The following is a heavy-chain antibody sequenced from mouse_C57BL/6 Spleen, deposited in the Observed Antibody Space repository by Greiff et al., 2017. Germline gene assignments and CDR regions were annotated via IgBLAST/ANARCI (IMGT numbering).Heavy chain of an antibody. Sequence: VKLMESGPGLVAPSPSLSITCTVSGFSLTSYGVDWVRQPPGKGLEWLGVIWGGGSTNYNSALMSRLTISKDNPESQVFLKMNSLQTDDTAMYYCAKTITTVGGLAYWGQGTLVTVSA. D-gene: IGHD1-1*01. CDR1: GFSLTSYG. CDR2: IWGGGST. CDR3: AKTITTVGGLAY. J-gene: IGHJ3*01. V-gene: IGHV2-9*01.